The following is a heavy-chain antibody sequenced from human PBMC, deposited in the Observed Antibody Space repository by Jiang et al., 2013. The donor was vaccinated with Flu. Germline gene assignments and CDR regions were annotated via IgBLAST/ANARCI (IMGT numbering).Heavy chain of an antibody. CDR3: ARHYGYGDYLGFDY. V-gene: IGHV4-59*08. J-gene: IGHJ4*02. CDR2: IYYSGST. CDR1: GGSISSYY. D-gene: IGHD4-17*01. Sequence: KPSETLSLTCTVSGGSISSYYWSWIRQPPGKGLEWIGYIYYSGSTNYNPSLKSRVTISVDTSKNQFSLKLSSVTAADTAVYYCARHYGYGDYLGFDYWGQGTLVTVSS.